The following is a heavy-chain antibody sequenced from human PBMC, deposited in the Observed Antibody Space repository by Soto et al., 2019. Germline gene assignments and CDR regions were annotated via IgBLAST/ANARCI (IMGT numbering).Heavy chain of an antibody. CDR2: IWYDGSNK. CDR1: GFTFSSYG. CDR3: ARDSSTGGFDP. V-gene: IGHV3-33*01. D-gene: IGHD6-13*01. J-gene: IGHJ5*02. Sequence: QVQLVESGGGVVQPGRSLRLSCAASGFTFSSYGMHWVRQAPGKGLEWVAVIWYDGSNKYYADSVKGRFTISRDNSKNTLNLQMNSLRAEDTAVYYCARDSSTGGFDPWGQGTLVTVSS.